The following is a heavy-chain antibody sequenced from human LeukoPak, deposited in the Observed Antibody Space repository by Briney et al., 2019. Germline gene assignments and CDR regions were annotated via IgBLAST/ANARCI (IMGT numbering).Heavy chain of an antibody. Sequence: ASVKVSYKASGYTFTSYAMHWVRQAPGQRLEWMGWINAGNGNTKYSQKFQGRVTITRDTSASTAYMELSSLRSEDTAVYYCARGPRWELPPLDYWGQGTLVTVSS. CDR1: GYTFTSYA. D-gene: IGHD1-26*01. CDR2: INAGNGNT. CDR3: ARGPRWELPPLDY. V-gene: IGHV1-3*01. J-gene: IGHJ4*02.